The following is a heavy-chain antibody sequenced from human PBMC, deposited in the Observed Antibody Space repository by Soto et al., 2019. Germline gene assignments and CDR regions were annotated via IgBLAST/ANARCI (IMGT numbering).Heavy chain of an antibody. CDR1: GFIFSNYG. CDR2: LWYDGNNK. V-gene: IGHV3-33*01. J-gene: IGHJ6*02. CDR3: ARSLYTNSLYYYYYGVDV. Sequence: GGSLRLSCAASGFIFSNYGVHWVRQAPGKGLEWVAVLWYDGNNKYYGDSVKGRFTISKDNSKNTLYLQMSSLRAEDTGVYYCARSLYTNSLYYYYYGVDVWGQGTTVTVSS. D-gene: IGHD2-2*02.